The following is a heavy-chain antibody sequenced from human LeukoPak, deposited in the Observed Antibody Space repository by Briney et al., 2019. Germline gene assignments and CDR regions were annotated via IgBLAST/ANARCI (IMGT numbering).Heavy chain of an antibody. CDR1: DGSISGGTYY. V-gene: IGHV4-30-4*08. CDR2: IYYSGST. J-gene: IGHJ4*02. CDR3: ASRYCSSTSCYDNFDY. Sequence: SETLSLTCNVSDGSISGGTYYWSWIRQPPGKGLEWIGYIYYSGSTYYNPSLKSRVTISVDTSKNQFSLKLSSLTAADTAVYYCASRYCSSTSCYDNFDYWGQGTLVTVSS. D-gene: IGHD2-2*01.